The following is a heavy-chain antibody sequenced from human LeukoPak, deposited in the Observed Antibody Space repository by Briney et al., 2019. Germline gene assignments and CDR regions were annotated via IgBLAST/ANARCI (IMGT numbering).Heavy chain of an antibody. CDR1: GGTFSSYA. CDR3: ARGDDSSGYGAFDI. J-gene: IGHJ3*02. Sequence: ASVKVSCKASGGTFSSYAISWVRQAPGQGLEWMGGIIPIFGTANYAQKFQGRVTITADESTSTAYMELSSLRSEDTAVYYCARGDDSSGYGAFDIWGQGTMVTVSS. CDR2: IIPIFGTA. V-gene: IGHV1-69*13. D-gene: IGHD3-22*01.